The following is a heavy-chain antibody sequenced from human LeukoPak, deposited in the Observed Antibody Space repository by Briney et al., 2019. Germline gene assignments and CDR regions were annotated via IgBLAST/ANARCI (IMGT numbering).Heavy chain of an antibody. V-gene: IGHV3-7*03. D-gene: IGHD4/OR15-4a*01. CDR2: IKQDGSEK. Sequence: GGSLRLSCVASGFTFSTYWITWVRQAPGKGLEWVANIKQDGSEKYYVDSVKGRFTISRDNSKNTLYLQMNSLRAEDTAVYYCARRAGAYSHPYDYWGQGTLVTVSS. CDR3: ARRAGAYSHPYDY. J-gene: IGHJ4*02. CDR1: GFTFSTYW.